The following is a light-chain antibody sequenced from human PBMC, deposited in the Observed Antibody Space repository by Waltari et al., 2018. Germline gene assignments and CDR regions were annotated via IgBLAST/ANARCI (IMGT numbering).Light chain of an antibody. V-gene: IGLV2-23*02. CDR3: ASNAGNNTVV. Sequence: SALTQPAPVSESPGQSITISCIGTSVDIGTYNHVSWYQQYPDKAPKLIIYEVSKQASGISDRLSGSKSGNTASLTISGLQPEDEADYYCASNAGNNTVVFGGGTSLTVL. CDR1: SVDIGTYNH. J-gene: IGLJ2*01. CDR2: EVS.